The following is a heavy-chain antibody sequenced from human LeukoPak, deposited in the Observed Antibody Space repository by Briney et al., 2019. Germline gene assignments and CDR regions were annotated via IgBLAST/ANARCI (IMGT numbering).Heavy chain of an antibody. CDR2: IYYSGST. V-gene: IGHV4-59*08. J-gene: IGHJ4*02. CDR3: ARVTTVTGIDY. D-gene: IGHD4-17*01. CDR1: GGSISSYY. Sequence: PSETLSLTCTVSGGSISSYYWSWIRQPPGKGLEWIGYIYYSGSTNYNPSLKSRVTISVDTSKNQFSLKLSSVTAADTAVYYCARVTTVTGIDYWGQGTLVTVSS.